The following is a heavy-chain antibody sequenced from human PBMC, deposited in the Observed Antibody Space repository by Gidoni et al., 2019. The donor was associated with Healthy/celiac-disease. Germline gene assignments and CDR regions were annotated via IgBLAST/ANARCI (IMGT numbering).Heavy chain of an antibody. CDR1: AASVSSNSAA. V-gene: IGHV6-1*01. D-gene: IGHD6-19*01. CDR3: ERNSGWLDY. CDR2: TYYRSKWFN. J-gene: IGHJ4*02. Sequence: HVQLPQSGPGLVKPSHPPSLTFPIPAASVSSNSAAWKWIRQSPSRGLEWLGRTYYRSKWFNDYAVSVKSRITINPDTSKNQFSLQLNSVTPEDTAVYYWERNSGWLDYWGQGTLVNVSS.